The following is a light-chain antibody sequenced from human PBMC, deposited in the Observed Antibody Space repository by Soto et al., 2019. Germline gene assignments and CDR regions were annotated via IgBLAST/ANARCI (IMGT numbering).Light chain of an antibody. CDR1: SGDVGGYNY. J-gene: IGLJ2*01. Sequence: QSVLTQPASVSGSPGQSITISCTGTSGDVGGYNYVSWYQRHPGKAPKLIIYDVTNRPSGVSDRFSGFKSGNTASLTISGLRADDEGDYYCSSYISRTFVVFGGGTQLTVL. V-gene: IGLV2-14*01. CDR2: DVT. CDR3: SSYISRTFVV.